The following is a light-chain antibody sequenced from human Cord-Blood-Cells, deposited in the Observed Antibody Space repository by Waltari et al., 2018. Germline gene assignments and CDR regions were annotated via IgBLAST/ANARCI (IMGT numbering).Light chain of an antibody. J-gene: IGKJ2*01. Sequence: DIVMPQSPDSLAVSLGERATINCQSSQSVLYSSNNKNYLAWYQQKPGQPPKLLIYCASTRESGVPDRFSGSGSGTDFTLTISSLQAEDVAVYYCQQYYSTPYTFGQGTKLEIK. CDR2: CAS. V-gene: IGKV4-1*01. CDR3: QQYYSTPYT. CDR1: QSVLYSSNNKNY.